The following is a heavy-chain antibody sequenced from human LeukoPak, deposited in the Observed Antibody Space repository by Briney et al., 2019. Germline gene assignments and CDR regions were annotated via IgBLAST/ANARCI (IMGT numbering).Heavy chain of an antibody. V-gene: IGHV4-38-2*02. CDR3: SRAVQQERPPPLIGYYYMDV. CDR1: GYSISSGYY. CDR2: IYHSGST. D-gene: IGHD1-1*01. J-gene: IGHJ6*03. Sequence: SETLSLTCTVSGYSISSGYYWCWIRHPPGKVLEWIGSIYHSGSTSYNPSLKSRVTISVDTSKNQLLLKLNSVTAADTAVHYSSRAVQQERPPPLIGYYYMDVWGKGTTVTVSS.